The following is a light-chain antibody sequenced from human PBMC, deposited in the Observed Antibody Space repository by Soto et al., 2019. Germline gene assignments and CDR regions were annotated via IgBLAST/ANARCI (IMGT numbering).Light chain of an antibody. Sequence: ILLTQSPATLSLSPGERATLSCRASESIRTYLAWYQQKPGQAPRLLIYDASTRATGIPARFSGSGSGTDFTLTIGSLEPEDFAIYYCQQRSNWPITFGQGTRLEIK. V-gene: IGKV3-11*01. CDR3: QQRSNWPIT. CDR1: ESIRTY. J-gene: IGKJ5*01. CDR2: DAS.